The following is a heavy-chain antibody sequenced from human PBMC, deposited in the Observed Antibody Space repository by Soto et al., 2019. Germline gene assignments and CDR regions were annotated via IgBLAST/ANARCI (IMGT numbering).Heavy chain of an antibody. CDR3: ARGAVAGNYFDD. CDR1: GFTFSSYW. J-gene: IGHJ4*02. V-gene: IGHV3-74*01. CDR2: INGEGSTR. Sequence: EVQLVESGGDLVQPGGALSLSCVASGFTFSSYWMHWVRQAPGKGPVWVSRINGEGSTRSYADSARGRFTISRDNAKNTLYLQMNSLRDEDTAVYYCARGAVAGNYFDDWGQGTLVTVSS. D-gene: IGHD6-19*01.